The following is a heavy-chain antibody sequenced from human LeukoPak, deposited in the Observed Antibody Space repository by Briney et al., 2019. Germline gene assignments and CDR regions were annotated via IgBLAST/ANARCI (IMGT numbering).Heavy chain of an antibody. J-gene: IGHJ6*02. V-gene: IGHV1-2*06. CDR2: INPNSGGT. CDR3: ARVTPRDYYGMDV. CDR1: GYTFTGYY. D-gene: IGHD3-10*01. Sequence: ASVKVSCKASGYTFTGYYMHWVRQAPGQGLEWMGRINPNSGGTNYAQKFQGRVTMTRDTSISTAYVELSRLRSDDTAVYYCARVTPRDYYGMDVWGQGTTVTVSS.